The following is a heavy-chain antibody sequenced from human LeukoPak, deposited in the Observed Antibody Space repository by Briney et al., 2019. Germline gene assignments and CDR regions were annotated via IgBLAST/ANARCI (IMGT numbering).Heavy chain of an antibody. CDR1: GYTFTSYG. V-gene: IGHV1-18*01. Sequence: ASVKVSCKASGYTFTSYGIGWVRQAPGQGLEWMGWISAYNGNTNYAQKLQGRVTMTTDTSTSTAYMELRSLRSDDTAVYYCARVPRDNYDILTGYYPYYFDYWGQGTLVTVSS. J-gene: IGHJ4*02. CDR3: ARVPRDNYDILTGYYPYYFDY. CDR2: ISAYNGNT. D-gene: IGHD3-9*01.